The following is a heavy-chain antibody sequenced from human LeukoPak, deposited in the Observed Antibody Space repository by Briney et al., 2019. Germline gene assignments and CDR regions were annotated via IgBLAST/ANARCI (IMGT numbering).Heavy chain of an antibody. CDR3: ARTFYDTLDSDAFDF. CDR1: GYTFTGYY. J-gene: IGHJ3*01. D-gene: IGHD2/OR15-2a*01. V-gene: IGHV1-2*02. Sequence: ASVKVSCKASGYTFTGYYMHWVRQAPGQGLEWMGWINPDSGGTNNAQKFQGRVTMTRDTSISTAYMELSRLRADDTAVYYCARTFYDTLDSDAFDFWGQGTMVIVSS. CDR2: INPDSGGT.